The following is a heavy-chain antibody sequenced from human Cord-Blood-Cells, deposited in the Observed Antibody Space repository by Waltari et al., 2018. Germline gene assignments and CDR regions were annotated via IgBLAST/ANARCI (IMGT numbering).Heavy chain of an antibody. V-gene: IGHV1-8*03. J-gene: IGHJ6*03. CDR2: MNPNSGNT. Sequence: QVQLVQSGAEVKKPGASVKVSCKASGYTFTSYYINWVRQATGQGLEWMGWMNPNSGNTGYAKKYQGRVTITRNTSISTVYMELSSLRSDDTAVYYCARGLGGYDYYYYMDVWGKGTTVTVSS. CDR3: ARGLGGYDYYYYMDV. D-gene: IGHD2-15*01. CDR1: GYTFTSYY.